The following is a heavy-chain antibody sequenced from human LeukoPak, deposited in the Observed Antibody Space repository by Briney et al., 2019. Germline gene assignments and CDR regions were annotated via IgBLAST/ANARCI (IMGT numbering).Heavy chain of an antibody. D-gene: IGHD6-6*01. CDR1: GFSVSSNY. CDR2: IWYDGSNK. J-gene: IGHJ4*02. CDR3: ARDSGQLAFDY. Sequence: GGSLRLSCAASGFSVSSNYMNWVRQAPGKGLEWVAVIWYDGSNKYYADSVKGRFTISRDNSKNTLYLQMNSLRAEDTAVYYCARDSGQLAFDYWGQGTLVTVSS. V-gene: IGHV3-33*08.